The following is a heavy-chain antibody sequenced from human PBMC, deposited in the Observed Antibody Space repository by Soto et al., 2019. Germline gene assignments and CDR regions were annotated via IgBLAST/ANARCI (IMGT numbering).Heavy chain of an antibody. D-gene: IGHD5-18*01. CDR3: ARTLYSYGTAY. J-gene: IGHJ4*02. CDR2: ISGSGGST. Sequence: EVQLLESGGGLVQPGGSLRLSCAASGFTFSSYAMSWVRQAPGKGLEWVSAISGSGGSTYYPDSVKGRFTISRDNSKNTPYLQMNTLRPEDTAVDYCARTLYSYGTAYWGQGTLVTVSS. CDR1: GFTFSSYA. V-gene: IGHV3-23*01.